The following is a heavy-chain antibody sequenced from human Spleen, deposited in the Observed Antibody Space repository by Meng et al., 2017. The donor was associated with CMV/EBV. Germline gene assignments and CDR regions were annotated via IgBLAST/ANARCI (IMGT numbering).Heavy chain of an antibody. CDR3: ARAGAAVTTHFDF. D-gene: IGHD4-17*01. V-gene: IGHV1-18*04. CDR2: VGADNGNT. CDR1: GYTFGIFG. J-gene: IGHJ4*02. Sequence: KGSGYTFGIFGMAWVRQAPGQGLGWVGWVGADNGNTNHAQKFQGRVTMTTDTSTHTAYMEIRALRSDDSAVYYCARAGAAVTTHFDFWGQGTLVTVSS.